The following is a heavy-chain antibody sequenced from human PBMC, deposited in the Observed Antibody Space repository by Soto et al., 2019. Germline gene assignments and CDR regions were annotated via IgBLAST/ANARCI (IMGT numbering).Heavy chain of an antibody. J-gene: IGHJ4*02. CDR2: INHSGST. CDR3: ARRCFSCSRGSCSSGVNAF. Sequence: SETLSLTCAVYGGSFSGYYWSWIRQPPGKGLEWIGEINHSGSTNYNPSLKIRVTISVDTSKNQFSLKLSYVNAADTSVYYCARRCFSCSRGSCSSGVNAFWGQGTLVTVSS. V-gene: IGHV4-34*01. D-gene: IGHD2-15*01. CDR1: GGSFSGYY.